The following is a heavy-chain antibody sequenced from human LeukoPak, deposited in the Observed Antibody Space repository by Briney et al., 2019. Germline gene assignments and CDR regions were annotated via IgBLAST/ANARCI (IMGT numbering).Heavy chain of an antibody. CDR1: GFTFDDYT. Sequence: GGSLGLSCAASGFTFDDYTMYWVRQAPGKGLEWVSLISWDGSSTYYGDSVKGRFTISRDNSKNSLYLQMNSLRSEDTALYYCAKLGGSASSDYWGQGTLVTVSS. V-gene: IGHV3-43*01. CDR3: AKLGGSASSDY. D-gene: IGHD3-16*01. CDR2: ISWDGSST. J-gene: IGHJ4*02.